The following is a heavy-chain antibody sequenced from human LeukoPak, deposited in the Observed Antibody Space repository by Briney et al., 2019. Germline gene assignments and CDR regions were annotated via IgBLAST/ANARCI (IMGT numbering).Heavy chain of an antibody. CDR2: IVAGSGNT. D-gene: IGHD5-24*01. CDR3: AADSVEMPGYYYYGMDV. J-gene: IGHJ6*02. V-gene: IGHV1-58*02. Sequence: SVKVSCKTSGFTFTSSAMQWVRQARGQRLEWIGWIVAGSGNTNYAQKFQERVTITRDMSTSTAYMELSSLRSEDTAVYYCAADSVEMPGYYYYGMDVWGQGTTVTVSS. CDR1: GFTFTSSA.